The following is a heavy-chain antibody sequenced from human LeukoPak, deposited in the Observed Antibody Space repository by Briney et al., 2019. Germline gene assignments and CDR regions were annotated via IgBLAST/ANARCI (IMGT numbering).Heavy chain of an antibody. V-gene: IGHV4-38-2*01. CDR2: IYHSGST. CDR3: ARYASFRGYSSETNWFDP. CDR1: GYSISSGYY. Sequence: SETLSLTCAVSGYSISSGYYWGWIRQPPGKGLEWIGSIYHSGSTYYNPSLKSRVTISVDTSKNQFSLKLSSVTAADTAVYYCARYASFRGYSSETNWFDPWGQGTLVTVSS. D-gene: IGHD5-18*01. J-gene: IGHJ5*02.